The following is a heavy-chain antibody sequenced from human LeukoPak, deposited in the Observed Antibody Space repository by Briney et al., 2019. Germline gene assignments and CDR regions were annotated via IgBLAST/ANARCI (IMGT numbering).Heavy chain of an antibody. D-gene: IGHD6-6*01. Sequence: SETLSLTCTVSGGSISSYYWSWIRQPPGKGLDWIGYIYYSGSTNYNPSLKSRVTISVDTSKNQFSLKLSSVTAADTAVYYCARDSARSPHAFDIWGQGTMVTVSS. V-gene: IGHV4-59*01. CDR2: IYYSGST. CDR3: ARDSARSPHAFDI. CDR1: GGSISSYY. J-gene: IGHJ3*02.